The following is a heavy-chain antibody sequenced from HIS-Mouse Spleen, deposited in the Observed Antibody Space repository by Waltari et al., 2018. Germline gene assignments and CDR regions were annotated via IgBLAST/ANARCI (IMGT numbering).Heavy chain of an antibody. CDR1: GGSISSGGYY. D-gene: IGHD7-27*01. Sequence: QVQLQESGPGLVKPSQTLSLTCTVSGGSISSGGYYWSWIRQPPGKGLEWIGYIHYSGRTYYNPSLRSLVTISVDTSKNHFSLELSSVTAADTAVYYCARNCLLTGEPPSHYNDAFDIWGQGQWSPSLQ. J-gene: IGHJ3*02. V-gene: IGHV4-31*01. CDR2: IHYSGRT. CDR3: ARNCLLTGEPPSHYNDAFDI.